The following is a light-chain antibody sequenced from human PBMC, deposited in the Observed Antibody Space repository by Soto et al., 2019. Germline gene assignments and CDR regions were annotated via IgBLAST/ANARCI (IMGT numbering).Light chain of an antibody. J-gene: IGKJ1*01. V-gene: IGKV1-39*01. CDR3: QQSYSTPWT. Sequence: EIQMTQAPSSLSASVGGRGTITCRASQSINSYLNWYQQKPGKAPKLLIYAASSLQSGVPSRFSGSGSGTDLTLTISSLQPEDFATYYCQQSYSTPWTFGQGTKVDIK. CDR1: QSINSY. CDR2: AAS.